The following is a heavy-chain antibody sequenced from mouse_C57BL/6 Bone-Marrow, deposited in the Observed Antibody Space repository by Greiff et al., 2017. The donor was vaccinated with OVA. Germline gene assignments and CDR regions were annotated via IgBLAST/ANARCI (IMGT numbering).Heavy chain of an antibody. CDR2: IDPSDSYT. CDR3: ARGNPH. CDR1: GYTFTSYW. J-gene: IGHJ2*01. Sequence: VQLQQPGAELVRPGTSVKLSCKASGYTFTSYWMHWVKQRPGQGLEWIGVIDPSDSYTNYNQKFKGKATLTVDTSSSTAYMQLSSLTSEDSAVYYCARGNPHWGQGTTLTVSS. V-gene: IGHV1-59*01.